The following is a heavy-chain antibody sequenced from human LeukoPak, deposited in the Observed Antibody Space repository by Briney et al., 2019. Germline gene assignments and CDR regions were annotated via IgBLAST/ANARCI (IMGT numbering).Heavy chain of an antibody. CDR2: IYYSGST. CDR1: GYSISSGYY. CDR3: ARDSYIYGSGSLDY. J-gene: IGHJ4*02. D-gene: IGHD5-18*01. V-gene: IGHV4-38-2*02. Sequence: SETLSLTCTVSGYSISSGYYWGWIRQPPGKGLEWIGSIYYSGSTYYNPSLKSRVTISVDTSKHQFSLHLSSVTAADTAIYYCARDSYIYGSGSLDYWGWGTLVTVFS.